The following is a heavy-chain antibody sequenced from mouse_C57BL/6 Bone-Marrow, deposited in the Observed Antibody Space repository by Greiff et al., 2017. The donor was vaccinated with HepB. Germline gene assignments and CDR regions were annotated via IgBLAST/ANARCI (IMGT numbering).Heavy chain of an antibody. Sequence: VQLQQSGAELVRPGTSVKVSCKASGYAFTNYLIEWVKQRPGQGLEWIGVINPGSGGTKYNEKFKGKATLTADKSSSTAYMQLSSLTSEDSAVYFCARDYGSSRDWYFDVWGTGTTVTVSS. CDR3: ARDYGSSRDWYFDV. V-gene: IGHV1-54*01. D-gene: IGHD1-1*01. J-gene: IGHJ1*03. CDR1: GYAFTNYL. CDR2: INPGSGGT.